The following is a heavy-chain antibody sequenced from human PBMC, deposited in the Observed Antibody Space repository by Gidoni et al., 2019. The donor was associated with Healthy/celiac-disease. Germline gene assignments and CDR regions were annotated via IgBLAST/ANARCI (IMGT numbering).Heavy chain of an antibody. Sequence: EVQLLASGGGLVQPGGSLRLSCAASGFTFSSYAMSWVRQAPGKGLEWVSAISGSGGSTYYADSVKGRFTISRDNSKNTLYLQMNSLRAEDTAVYYCAKDLGFYDSSGLDAFDIWGQGTMVTVSS. CDR1: GFTFSSYA. CDR3: AKDLGFYDSSGLDAFDI. J-gene: IGHJ3*02. V-gene: IGHV3-23*01. D-gene: IGHD3-22*01. CDR2: ISGSGGST.